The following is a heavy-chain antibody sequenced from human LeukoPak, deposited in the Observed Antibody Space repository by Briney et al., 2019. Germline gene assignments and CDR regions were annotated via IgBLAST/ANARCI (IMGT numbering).Heavy chain of an antibody. J-gene: IGHJ4*02. V-gene: IGHV4-4*07. D-gene: IGHD5-24*01. Sequence: PSETLSLTCTVSGASISGYYWNWIRQPAGKGLEWIGRTGATNYNPSLKSRVTMSVDTSRNQLSLTLISVTAADTAVYYCARNYRGSSYFDHWGPGTLVTVSS. CDR3: ARNYRGSSYFDH. CDR2: TGAT. CDR1: GASISGYY.